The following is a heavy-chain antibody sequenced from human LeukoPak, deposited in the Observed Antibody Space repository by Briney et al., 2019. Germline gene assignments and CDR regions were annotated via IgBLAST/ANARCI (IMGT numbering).Heavy chain of an antibody. CDR1: GGSISSGGYY. J-gene: IGHJ4*02. CDR3: AREDSSWSYFDY. Sequence: PSETLSLTCTVSGGSISSGGYYWSWIRQHPGKGLEWIGYIFYSGSTYYNPSLKSRVIISVDTSKNQFSLKLSSVTAADTAVYYCAREDSSWSYFDYWGQGTLVTVSS. V-gene: IGHV4-31*03. D-gene: IGHD6-13*01. CDR2: IFYSGST.